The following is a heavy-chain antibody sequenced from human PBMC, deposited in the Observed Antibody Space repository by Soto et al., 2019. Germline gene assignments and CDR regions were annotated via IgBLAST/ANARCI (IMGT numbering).Heavy chain of an antibody. CDR1: GGSISSGDYY. CDR3: AREPAITLYGDYVGYNWFDP. Sequence: QVQLQESGPGLVKPSQTLSLTCTVSGGSISSGDYYWSWIRQPPGKGLEWIGYIYYSGSTYYNRSLKSRVTISVDTSKNQFSLKLSSVTAAETAVYYCAREPAITLYGDYVGYNWFDPWGQGTLVTVSS. D-gene: IGHD4-17*01. CDR2: IYYSGST. V-gene: IGHV4-30-4*01. J-gene: IGHJ5*02.